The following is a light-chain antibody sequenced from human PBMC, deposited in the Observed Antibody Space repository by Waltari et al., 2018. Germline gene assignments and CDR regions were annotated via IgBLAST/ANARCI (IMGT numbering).Light chain of an antibody. CDR3: QTWGTGIVV. CDR1: SGHSSYA. Sequence: QLVLTQSPSASASLGASVKLTCTLSSGHSSYAIAWHQQQPEKGPRYLMKLNSDGSHSKGDGIPDRFSGSSSGAERYLTIYSLQSEDEADYYCQTWGTGIVVFGGETKLTVL. V-gene: IGLV4-69*01. CDR2: LNSDGSH. J-gene: IGLJ2*01.